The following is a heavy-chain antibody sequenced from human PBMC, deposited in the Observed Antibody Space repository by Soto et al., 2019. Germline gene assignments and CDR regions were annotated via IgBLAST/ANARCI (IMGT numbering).Heavy chain of an antibody. Sequence: QVQLVQSGAEVKKPGASVKVSCKASGYPFTSYAMHWVRQAPGQRLEWMGWINARNGNTKYSQKLQGRVTISRDTSPSTAYMELSNLRSEDTAVYYCARGPGGPDCPGDYWGQGTLVTVSS. V-gene: IGHV1-3*01. D-gene: IGHD2-21*02. J-gene: IGHJ4*02. CDR3: ARGPGGPDCPGDY. CDR2: INARNGNT. CDR1: GYPFTSYA.